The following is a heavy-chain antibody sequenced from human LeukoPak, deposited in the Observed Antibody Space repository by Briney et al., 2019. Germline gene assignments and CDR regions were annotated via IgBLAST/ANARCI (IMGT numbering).Heavy chain of an antibody. CDR2: IWYDGSNK. Sequence: PGRSLRLSCAASGFTFSSYGMHWVRQAPGKGLEWVAVIWYDGSNKYYADSVKGRFTISRDNSKNTLFLQMSNMGAEDTAIYFCAKIGVTGSWFFDLWGRGTLLSVSS. V-gene: IGHV3-33*06. CDR3: AKIGVTGSWFFDL. J-gene: IGHJ2*01. D-gene: IGHD3-3*01. CDR1: GFTFSSYG.